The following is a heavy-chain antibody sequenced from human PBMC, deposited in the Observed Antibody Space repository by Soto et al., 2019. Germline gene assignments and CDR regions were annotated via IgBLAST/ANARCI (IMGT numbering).Heavy chain of an antibody. CDR1: GFTFSTYT. D-gene: IGHD6-13*01. J-gene: IGHJ4*02. CDR2: ISYDGNNK. Sequence: GGSLRLSCAASGFTFSTYTMHWVRQAPGKGLEWVAVISYDGNNKYYADSVKGRFTISRDNSNNTLYLQMNSLRVEDSAVYYCAIVGHPSSWALPPVYWGQGTLVTVSS. V-gene: IGHV3-30-3*01. CDR3: AIVGHPSSWALPPVY.